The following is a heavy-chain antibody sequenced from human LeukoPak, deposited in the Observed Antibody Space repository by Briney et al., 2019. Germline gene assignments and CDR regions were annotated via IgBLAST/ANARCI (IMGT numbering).Heavy chain of an antibody. Sequence: GGSLRLSCAASGFTFRSYWMSWIRQSPGKELLWVSRIHGDGGDTSYADSVKGRFTISRDNAKNTLYLQMDGLTAEDMAVYYCARRLYYDTAGSPFDLWGQGTLAIVSS. CDR2: IHGDGGDT. CDR1: GFTFRSYW. J-gene: IGHJ4*02. CDR3: ARRLYYDTAGSPFDL. V-gene: IGHV3-74*01. D-gene: IGHD3-22*01.